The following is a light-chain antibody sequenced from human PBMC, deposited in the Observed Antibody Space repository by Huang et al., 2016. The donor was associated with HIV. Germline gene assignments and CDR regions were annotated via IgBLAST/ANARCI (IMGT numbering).Light chain of an antibody. Sequence: DIQMTQSPSSLSASVGDRVTITCRASQGIRNSLAWYQQKPGKAPKLLLYAASRLESGVPSRFSGSGSGTDYTLTISSLQPEDFATYYCQQYYSTLRTFGQGTKVEIK. V-gene: IGKV1-NL1*01. CDR2: AAS. CDR3: QQYYSTLRT. CDR1: QGIRNS. J-gene: IGKJ1*01.